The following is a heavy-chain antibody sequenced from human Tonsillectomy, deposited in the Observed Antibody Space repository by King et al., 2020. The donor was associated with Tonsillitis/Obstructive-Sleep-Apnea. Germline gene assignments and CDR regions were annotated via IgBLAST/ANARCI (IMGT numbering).Heavy chain of an antibody. D-gene: IGHD4-11*01. J-gene: IGHJ6*03. CDR3: GDHVDYTKSYYCCMDV. CDR1: GGSTGSSSYY. V-gene: IGHV4-39*01. Sequence: QLQESGPGLVKPSETLSLTCTVSGGSTGSSSYYWGWTRQSPGKGLEWIGSIYYDGTTYYKPSLKSRVTISVDTSKNQFSLRLTSVTAADTAVYYCGDHVDYTKSYYCCMDVCGKGTTVTVSS. CDR2: IYYDGTT.